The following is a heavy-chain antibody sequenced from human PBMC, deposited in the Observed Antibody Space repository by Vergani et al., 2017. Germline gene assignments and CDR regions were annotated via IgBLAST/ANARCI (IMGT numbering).Heavy chain of an antibody. CDR2: IYYSGST. CDR3: ARLRQQLGWGGAVAGTGIDY. J-gene: IGHJ4*02. Sequence: QLQLQESGPGLVKPSETLSLTCTVSGGSISSSSYYWGWIRQPPGKGLEWIGSIYYSGSTYYNPSLKSRVTISVDTSKNQFSLKLSSVTAADTAVYYCARLRQQLGWGGAVAGTGIDYWGQGTLVTVSS. V-gene: IGHV4-39*01. D-gene: IGHD6-19*01. CDR1: GGSISSSSYY.